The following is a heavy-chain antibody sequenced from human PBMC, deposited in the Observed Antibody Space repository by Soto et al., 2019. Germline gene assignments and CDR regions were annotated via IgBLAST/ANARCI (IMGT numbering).Heavy chain of an antibody. CDR2: VYHNGTS. D-gene: IGHD2-15*01. J-gene: IGHJ6*02. CDR1: GGSIISTNW. V-gene: IGHV4-4*02. Sequence: LSETLSLTCFVSGGSIISTNWCAAVRQTPGKGLEWIGEVYHNGTSNYTPSLKGRATISVDRSKDQVSLGLNSVIDADTAVYYCARDLDRYCSVTSCHAMDVWGQGTPVTVYS. CDR3: ARDLDRYCSVTSCHAMDV.